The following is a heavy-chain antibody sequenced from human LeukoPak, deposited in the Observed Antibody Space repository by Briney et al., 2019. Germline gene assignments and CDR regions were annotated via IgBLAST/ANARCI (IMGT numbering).Heavy chain of an antibody. D-gene: IGHD5-24*01. Sequence: PGGSLRLSCAASGFTVSSNYMSWVREAPGKGLEWVSVIYSGGSTYYADSVKGRFTISRDNSKNTLYLQMNSLRAEDTAVYYCASTSMATHRSHDYWGQGTLVTVSS. CDR3: ASTSMATHRSHDY. V-gene: IGHV3-66*01. CDR1: GFTVSSNY. J-gene: IGHJ4*02. CDR2: IYSGGST.